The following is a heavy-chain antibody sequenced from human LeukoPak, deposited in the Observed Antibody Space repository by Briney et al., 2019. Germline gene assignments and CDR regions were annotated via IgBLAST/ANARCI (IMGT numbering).Heavy chain of an antibody. V-gene: IGHV4-34*01. J-gene: IGHJ4*02. CDR3: ARGVNYYDSSGYCPFDY. CDR2: INHSGST. CDR1: GGSFSGYY. D-gene: IGHD3-22*01. Sequence: SETLSLTCAVYGGSFSGYYWSRIRQPPGKGLEWIGEINHSGSTNYNPSLKSRVTISVDTSKNQFSLKLSSVTAADTAVYYCARGVNYYDSSGYCPFDYWGQGTLVTVSS.